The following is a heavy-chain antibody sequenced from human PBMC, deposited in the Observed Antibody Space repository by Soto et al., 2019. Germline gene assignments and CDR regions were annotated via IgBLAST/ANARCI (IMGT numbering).Heavy chain of an antibody. CDR1: GGSISSGGYY. CDR2: IYYSGST. V-gene: IGHV4-31*03. Sequence: QVQLQESGPGLVKPSQTLSLTCTVSGGSISSGGYYWSWIRQHPGKGLEWIGYIYYSGSTYYNPSLKSRVTISVDTSKNQFSLKLSSVTAADTAVYYCARAEQRASYYYYYGMDVWGQGTTVTVSS. CDR3: ARAEQRASYYYYYGMDV. J-gene: IGHJ6*02.